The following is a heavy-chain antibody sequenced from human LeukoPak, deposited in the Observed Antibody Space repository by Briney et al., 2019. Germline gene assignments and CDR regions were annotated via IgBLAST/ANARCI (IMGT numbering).Heavy chain of an antibody. CDR1: GFTFSSYE. V-gene: IGHV3-48*03. J-gene: IGHJ4*02. Sequence: PGGSLRLSCAASGFTFSSYEMNWVRQAPGKGLEWVSYISSSGSTIYYADSVKGRFTISRDNAKNSLYLQMNSLRVEDTAVYYCAKARGVDYGGYVIFDYWGQGIPVTVSS. CDR2: ISSSGSTI. CDR3: AKARGVDYGGYVIFDY. D-gene: IGHD4-17*01.